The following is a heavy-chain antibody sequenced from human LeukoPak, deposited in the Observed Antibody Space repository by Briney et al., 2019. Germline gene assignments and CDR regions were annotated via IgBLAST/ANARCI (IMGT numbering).Heavy chain of an antibody. Sequence: PSETLSLTCTVSGGSISSGGYYWSWIRQHPGKGLEWIGYIYYSGTTYYNPSLKSRVTISVDTSKNQFSLKLSSVTAADTAVYYCARDRISGTAGWFDPWGQGTLVTVSS. CDR2: IYYSGTT. D-gene: IGHD1-20*01. V-gene: IGHV4-31*03. CDR1: GGSISSGGYY. J-gene: IGHJ5*02. CDR3: ARDRISGTAGWFDP.